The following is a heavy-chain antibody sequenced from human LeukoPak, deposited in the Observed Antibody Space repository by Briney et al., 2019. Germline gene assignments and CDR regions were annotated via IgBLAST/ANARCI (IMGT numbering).Heavy chain of an antibody. D-gene: IGHD6-13*01. J-gene: IGHJ4*02. CDR2: INPNSGGT. V-gene: IGHV1-2*02. Sequence: ASAKVSCKASGYTFTGYYMHWVRQAPGQGLEWMGWINPNSGGTNYAQKFQGRVTMTRDTSISTAYMELSRLRSDDTAVYYCAREDLDIAAAGTGDYWGQGTLVTVPS. CDR1: GYTFTGYY. CDR3: AREDLDIAAAGTGDY.